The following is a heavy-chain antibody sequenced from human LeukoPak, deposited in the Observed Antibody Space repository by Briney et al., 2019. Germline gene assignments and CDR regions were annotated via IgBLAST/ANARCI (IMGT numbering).Heavy chain of an antibody. CDR2: ITGGYST. Sequence: GGSLRLSCAASGFTFSSHVMTWVRRAPGKGLEWVSTITGGYSTYYADSVKGRFTISRDNSKNTLYLQMNSLRADDTAVYYCANLLSYCSSGNCYAYWGQGILVTVSS. J-gene: IGHJ4*02. D-gene: IGHD2-15*01. V-gene: IGHV3-23*01. CDR3: ANLLSYCSSGNCYAY. CDR1: GFTFSSHV.